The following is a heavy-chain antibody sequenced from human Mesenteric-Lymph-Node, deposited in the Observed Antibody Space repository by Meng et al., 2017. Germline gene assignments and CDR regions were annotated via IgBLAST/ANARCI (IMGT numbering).Heavy chain of an antibody. D-gene: IGHD3-10*01. V-gene: IGHV3-7*01. CDR1: GFTFSSYW. J-gene: IGHJ5*02. Sequence: GGSLRLSCAASGFTFSSYWMSWVRQAPGKGLEWVANIKQDGSEKYYVDSVKGRFTISRDNAKNSLYLQMDRLRAEDTAVYFCASSLLFGESWFDPWGQGTLVTVSS. CDR3: ASSLLFGESWFDP. CDR2: IKQDGSEK.